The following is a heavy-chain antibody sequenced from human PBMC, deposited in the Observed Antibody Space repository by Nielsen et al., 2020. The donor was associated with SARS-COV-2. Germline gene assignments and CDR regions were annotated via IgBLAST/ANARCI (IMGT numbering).Heavy chain of an antibody. CDR1: GYTFTSYD. J-gene: IGHJ6*02. CDR3: ARDLGSWYTDYGMDV. D-gene: IGHD2-2*02. V-gene: IGHV1-8*01. Sequence: ASVKVSCKASGYTFTSYDINWVRQATGQGLEWMGWMNPNSGNTNYAQKFQGRVTMTRDTSISTAYMELSRLRSDDTAVYYCARDLGSWYTDYGMDVWGQGTTVTASS. CDR2: MNPNSGNT.